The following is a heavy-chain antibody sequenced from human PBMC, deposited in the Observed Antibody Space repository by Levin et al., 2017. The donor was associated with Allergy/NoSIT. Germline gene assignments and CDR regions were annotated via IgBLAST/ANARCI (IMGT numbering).Heavy chain of an antibody. CDR2: IYSGGST. Sequence: GESLKISCAASGFTVSSNYMSWVRQAPGKGLEWVSVIYSGGSTYYADSVKGRFTISRDNSKNTLYLQMNSLRAEDTAVYYCASRYGGNSRRDAFDIWGQGTMVTVSS. CDR1: GFTVSSNY. V-gene: IGHV3-53*01. D-gene: IGHD4-23*01. J-gene: IGHJ3*02. CDR3: ASRYGGNSRRDAFDI.